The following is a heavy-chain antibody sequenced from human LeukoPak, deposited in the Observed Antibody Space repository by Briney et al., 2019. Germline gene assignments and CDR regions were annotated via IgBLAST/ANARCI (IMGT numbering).Heavy chain of an antibody. D-gene: IGHD6-13*01. CDR2: IYYSGST. CDR3: ARRGQAAGSKGAFDY. CDR1: GDSISPYY. Sequence: SETLSLTCTVSGDSISPYYWSWIRQSPGKGLVWIGYIYYSGSTNYNPSLKSRVTISVDMSKNQFSLILSSVTAADTALYYCARRGQAAGSKGAFDYWGQGTLVTVSS. V-gene: IGHV4-59*08. J-gene: IGHJ4*02.